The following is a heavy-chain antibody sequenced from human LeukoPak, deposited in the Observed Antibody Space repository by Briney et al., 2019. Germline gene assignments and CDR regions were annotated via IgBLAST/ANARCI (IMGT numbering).Heavy chain of an antibody. CDR3: ARDLGYCSSTSCYRTAVYGMDV. J-gene: IGHJ6*02. CDR1: GYTFTGYY. Sequence: ASVKVSCKASGYTFTGYYMHWVRQAPGQGLEWMGRINPNSGGTNYAQKFQGRVTMTRDTSISTAYMELSRLRSDDTAVYYCARDLGYCSSTSCYRTAVYGMDVWGQGTTVTVFS. D-gene: IGHD2-2*01. V-gene: IGHV1-2*06. CDR2: INPNSGGT.